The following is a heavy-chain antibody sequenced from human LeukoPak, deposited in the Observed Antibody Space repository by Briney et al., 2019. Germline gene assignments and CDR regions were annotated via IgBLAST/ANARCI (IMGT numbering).Heavy chain of an antibody. CDR1: GFTFSSYA. D-gene: IGHD1-14*01. CDR2: ISGSGGNT. CDR3: YLDNKFDP. V-gene: IGHV3-23*01. J-gene: IGHJ5*02. Sequence: GGSLRLSCAASGFTFSSYAMSWVRQAPGKGLEWVSTISGSGGNTYYADSVKGRFTISRDNSKNTLFLQMNTLRAEDTAVHYCYLDNKFDPWGQGTLVTVSS.